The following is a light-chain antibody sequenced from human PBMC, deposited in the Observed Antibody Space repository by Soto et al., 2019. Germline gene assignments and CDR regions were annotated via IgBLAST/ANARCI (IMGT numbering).Light chain of an antibody. Sequence: QSALTQPASVSGSPGQSITISCTGTSSDVGSYNLVSWYQQHPGKVPKLMLSEGSKRPSGVSNRFSGSKSGNTASLTISGLQAEDEADYYCCSYAGTTSHVVFGGGTQLTVL. J-gene: IGLJ7*01. V-gene: IGLV2-23*01. CDR1: SSDVGSYNL. CDR3: CSYAGTTSHVV. CDR2: EGS.